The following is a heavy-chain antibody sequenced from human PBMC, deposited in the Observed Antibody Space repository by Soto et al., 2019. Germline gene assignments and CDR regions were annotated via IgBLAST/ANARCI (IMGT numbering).Heavy chain of an antibody. CDR1: GGSLSSSSYY. J-gene: IGHJ4*02. CDR2: IYSLGNT. V-gene: IGHV4-39*01. D-gene: IGHD3-22*01. Sequence: PSETPSLPCTVSGGSLSSSSYYWGWVRQPPGEGLEWLGTIYSLGNTYYNPSLKSRVTISVDKSKSQLFLKLSSVTAPDTAVYYCARQIYDSSGYYYAYWGQGTLVTVSS. CDR3: ARQIYDSSGYYYAY.